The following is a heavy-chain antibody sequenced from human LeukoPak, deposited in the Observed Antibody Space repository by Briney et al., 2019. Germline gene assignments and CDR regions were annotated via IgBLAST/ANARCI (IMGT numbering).Heavy chain of an antibody. Sequence: PGGSLRLSCAASGSTFDDYAMHWVRQAPGKGLEWVSLISWDGGSTYYADSVKGRFTISRDNSKNSLYLQMNSLRAEDTALYYCAKDSEGGTYYFDYWGQGTLVTVSS. CDR3: AKDSEGGTYYFDY. D-gene: IGHD1-1*01. V-gene: IGHV3-43D*04. J-gene: IGHJ4*02. CDR2: ISWDGGST. CDR1: GSTFDDYA.